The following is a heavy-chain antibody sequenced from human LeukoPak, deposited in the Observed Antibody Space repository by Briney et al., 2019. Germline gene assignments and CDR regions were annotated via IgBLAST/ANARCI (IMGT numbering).Heavy chain of an antibody. V-gene: IGHV4-30-4*01. D-gene: IGHD2-2*03. J-gene: IGHJ5*02. Sequence: SETLSLTCTVSGGSISSGDYYWSWIRQPPGKGLEWIGYIYYSGSTYYNPSLKGRVTISVDTSKNQFSLKLSSVTAADTAVYYLARGLLDSSWFDPWGQGTLVTVSS. CDR2: IYYSGST. CDR3: ARGLLDSSWFDP. CDR1: GGSISSGDYY.